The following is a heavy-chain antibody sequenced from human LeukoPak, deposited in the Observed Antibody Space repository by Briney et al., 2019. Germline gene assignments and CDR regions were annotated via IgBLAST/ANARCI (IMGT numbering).Heavy chain of an antibody. V-gene: IGHV4/OR15-8*01. J-gene: IGHJ4*02. Sequence: PSETLSLTCVVSGDSIFSRNWWSWVRQPPGKGLGWIGEISHTGSTKYHPSLKGGGTISVDTSKNQFSLKLSSVTAADTAVYYCARSKDILTGYCFDYWGQGTLVTVSS. CDR3: ARSKDILTGYCFDY. CDR1: GDSIFSRNW. CDR2: ISHTGST. D-gene: IGHD3-9*01.